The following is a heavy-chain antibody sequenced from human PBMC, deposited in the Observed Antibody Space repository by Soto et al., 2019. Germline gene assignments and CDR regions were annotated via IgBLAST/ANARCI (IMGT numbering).Heavy chain of an antibody. Sequence: GGSLRLSCAASGFNFSSYWMSWVRQAPGKGLEWLANVKQDGSEKYYVDSVKGRFTISRDTAKNSLYLQMNRLRAEDTAVYYCARAGRGVVEPAATPAYYYYYGMDVWGQGTTVTVSS. V-gene: IGHV3-7*01. CDR2: VKQDGSEK. J-gene: IGHJ6*02. CDR1: GFNFSSYW. D-gene: IGHD2-2*01. CDR3: ARAGRGVVEPAATPAYYYYYGMDV.